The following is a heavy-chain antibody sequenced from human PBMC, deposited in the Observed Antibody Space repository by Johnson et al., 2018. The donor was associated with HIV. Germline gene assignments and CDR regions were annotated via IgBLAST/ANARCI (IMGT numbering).Heavy chain of an antibody. Sequence: QVQLVESGGGVVQPGRSLRLSCSASGFDFSSYAINWVRQAPGKGLEWVAVIWHDGSKEFYTDSVKGRFTVSRDNSKNTMYLQIKSLIAEDTAVYYCAKKDDSGGHYGGAFEIWGQGTMVIVSS. D-gene: IGHD3-22*01. CDR2: IWHDGSKE. CDR3: AKKDDSGGHYGGAFEI. V-gene: IGHV3-33*06. CDR1: GFDFSSYA. J-gene: IGHJ3*02.